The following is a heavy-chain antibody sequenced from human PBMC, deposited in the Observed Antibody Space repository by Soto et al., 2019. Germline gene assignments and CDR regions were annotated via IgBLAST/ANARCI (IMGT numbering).Heavy chain of an antibody. D-gene: IGHD1-1*01. V-gene: IGHV3-74*01. CDR2: IKYDGGSA. Sequence: EVQLVESGGGLVQPGGSLRLSCAASGFTFSSYWMHWVRQAPGKGLVWVSRIKYDGGSANYADSVKGRFTISRDNAENTVYLQMNSLRADDTAVYYCARGVPGHYGFDVWGQGTMVTVSS. J-gene: IGHJ3*01. CDR1: GFTFSSYW. CDR3: ARGVPGHYGFDV.